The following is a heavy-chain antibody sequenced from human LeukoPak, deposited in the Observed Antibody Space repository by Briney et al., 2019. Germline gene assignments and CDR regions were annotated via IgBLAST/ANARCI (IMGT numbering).Heavy chain of an antibody. J-gene: IGHJ6*02. CDR3: ARGPYYDILTGSPLYYGMDV. CDR1: GFTFSSYA. D-gene: IGHD3-9*01. V-gene: IGHV3-30-3*01. Sequence: GGSLRLSCAASGFTFSSYAMHWVRQAPGKGLEWVAVISYDGSNKYYADSVKGRFTISRDNSKNKLYLQMNSLRAEDTAVYYCARGPYYDILTGSPLYYGMDVWGQGTTVTVSS. CDR2: ISYDGSNK.